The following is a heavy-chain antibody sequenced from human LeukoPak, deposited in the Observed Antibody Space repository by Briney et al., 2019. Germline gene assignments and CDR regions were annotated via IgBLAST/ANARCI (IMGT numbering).Heavy chain of an antibody. CDR3: ARTRMAGTGGWFDP. CDR2: IYTSGST. CDR1: GGSISSYY. D-gene: IGHD6-19*01. J-gene: IGHJ5*02. Sequence: SETLSLTCTVSGGSISSYYWSWIRQPAGKGLEWIGRIYTSGSTNYNPSLKSRVTMSVDTSKNQFSLKLSSVTAADTAVYYCARTRMAGTGGWFDPWRQGTLVTVSS. V-gene: IGHV4-4*07.